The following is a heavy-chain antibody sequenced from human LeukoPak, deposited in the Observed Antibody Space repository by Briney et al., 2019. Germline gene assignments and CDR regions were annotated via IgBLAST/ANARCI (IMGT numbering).Heavy chain of an antibody. Sequence: SETLSLTCTVSGGSISSSGYCWGWIRQPPGKGLEWIGSMYYSGSTYYNPSLKSRVTISVDTSKNHFSLKLSSVTAADTAVYYCARDFRGGYDFWSGYYTPYYFDYWGQGTLVTVSP. V-gene: IGHV4-39*07. J-gene: IGHJ4*02. CDR2: MYYSGST. CDR1: GGSISSSGYC. CDR3: ARDFRGGYDFWSGYYTPYYFDY. D-gene: IGHD3-3*01.